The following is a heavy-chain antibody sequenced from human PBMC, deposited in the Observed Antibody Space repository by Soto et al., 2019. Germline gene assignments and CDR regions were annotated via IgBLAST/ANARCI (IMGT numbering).Heavy chain of an antibody. V-gene: IGHV4-30-4*01. D-gene: IGHD6-25*01. CDR1: GGSISSGDYY. Sequence: QVQLQESGPGLVKPLQTLSLTCTVSGGSISSGDYYWSWIRQPPGKGLEWIGYIYYSGSTYYNPSLKSRINISIDTSKKQFSLKLRAVTAADTAVYYCARVTIAATGHLRWFDPWGQGTLVTVSS. J-gene: IGHJ5*02. CDR3: ARVTIAATGHLRWFDP. CDR2: IYYSGST.